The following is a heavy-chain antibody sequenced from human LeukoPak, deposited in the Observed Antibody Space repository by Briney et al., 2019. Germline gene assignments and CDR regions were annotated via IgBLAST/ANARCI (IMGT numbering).Heavy chain of an antibody. D-gene: IGHD2-15*01. CDR1: GYTFTGYY. J-gene: IGHJ4*02. Sequence: ASVKVSCKASGYTFTGYYMHWVRQAPGQGLEWMGWINPNSGGTNYAQKFQGRVTMTRDTSISTAHMELSRLRSDDTAVYYCARDWGSIVEVVAATALDYWGQGTLVTVSS. CDR2: INPNSGGT. CDR3: ARDWGSIVEVVAATALDY. V-gene: IGHV1-2*02.